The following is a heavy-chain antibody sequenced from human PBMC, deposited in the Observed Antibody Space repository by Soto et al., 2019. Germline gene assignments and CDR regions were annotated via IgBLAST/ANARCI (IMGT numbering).Heavy chain of an antibody. D-gene: IGHD3-10*01. V-gene: IGHV4-31*03. Sequence: SETLCHTYTVSGGHFSHGGYYWSWISKHPGKGLECIGYIFYTGSTYYNPTLKSRVTMSVDTSKRQFSLNLSSLTAADTAVYYCARVYNVNYPGYFDYCGQGALVTVSS. CDR3: ARVYNVNYPGYFDY. CDR1: GGHFSHGGYY. CDR2: IFYTGST. J-gene: IGHJ4*02.